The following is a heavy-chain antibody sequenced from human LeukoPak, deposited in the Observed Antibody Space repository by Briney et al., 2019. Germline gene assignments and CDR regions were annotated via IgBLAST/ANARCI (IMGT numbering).Heavy chain of an antibody. D-gene: IGHD3-16*02. V-gene: IGHV3-23*01. J-gene: IGHJ1*01. CDR2: IIGSGGST. Sequence: GSLRLSCAASGFTFSSYAMSWVRQAPGKGLEWVSAIIGSGGSTYYADSVKGRFTISRDNSKNTLYLQMNSLRAEDTAVYYCAKGSYDYVWGSYRYDQYFQHWGQGTLVTVSS. CDR1: GFTFSSYA. CDR3: AKGSYDYVWGSYRYDQYFQH.